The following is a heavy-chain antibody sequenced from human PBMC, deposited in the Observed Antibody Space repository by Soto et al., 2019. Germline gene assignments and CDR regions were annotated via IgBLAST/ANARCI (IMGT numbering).Heavy chain of an antibody. CDR1: GFTFSSYD. J-gene: IGHJ4*02. D-gene: IGHD6-13*01. CDR3: ARVFAYSSSYYFDY. Sequence: EVQLVESGGGLVQPGGSLRLSCAASGFTFSSYDMHWVRQATGKGLEWVSAIVTAGDTYYPGSVKGRFTISRENAKNSLYLQMNSLRAEDTAVYYCARVFAYSSSYYFDYWGQGTLVTVSS. CDR2: IVTAGDT. V-gene: IGHV3-13*01.